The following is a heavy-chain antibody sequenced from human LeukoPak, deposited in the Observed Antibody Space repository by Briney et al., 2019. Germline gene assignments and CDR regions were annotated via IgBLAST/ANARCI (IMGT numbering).Heavy chain of an antibody. Sequence: GETLRLSCAASGFTFSSYGMSWVRQAPGKGLEWVSAISGSGGSTYYADSVKGRFTISRDNSKNTLYLQMNSLRAEDTAVYYCAKFHYYDSSGYYHTDFDYWGQGTLVTVSS. D-gene: IGHD3-22*01. CDR2: ISGSGGST. J-gene: IGHJ4*02. CDR1: GFTFSSYG. CDR3: AKFHYYDSSGYYHTDFDY. V-gene: IGHV3-23*01.